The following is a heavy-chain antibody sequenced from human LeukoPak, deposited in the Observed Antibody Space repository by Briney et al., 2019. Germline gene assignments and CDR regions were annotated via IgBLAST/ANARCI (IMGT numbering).Heavy chain of an antibody. D-gene: IGHD2-21*02. CDR2: ISYDGSNK. Sequence: GRSLRLSCAASGFTFSSYGMHWVRQAPGKGLEWVAVISYDGSNKYYADSVKGRFTISRDNSKNTLYLLINSLRAEDTALYYCAKDTFVVVTEFHYWGLGTLVTVSS. J-gene: IGHJ4*02. CDR1: GFTFSSYG. CDR3: AKDTFVVVTEFHY. V-gene: IGHV3-30*18.